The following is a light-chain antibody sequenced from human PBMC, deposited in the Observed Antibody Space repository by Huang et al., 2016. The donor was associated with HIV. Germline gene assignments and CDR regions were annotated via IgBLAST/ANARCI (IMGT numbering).Light chain of an antibody. CDR1: RHIYSY. CDR3: QQYDSLPRT. CDR2: DAA. Sequence: DIQMTQLPSSLSASIGDRVTITCRASRHIYSYLNWYQHRPGKAPKRVIYDAANLEVGVPSRFSGSGSGRDFTLIISSLQPEDFATYYCQQYDSLPRTFGHGTKVDI. V-gene: IGKV1-33*01. J-gene: IGKJ3*01.